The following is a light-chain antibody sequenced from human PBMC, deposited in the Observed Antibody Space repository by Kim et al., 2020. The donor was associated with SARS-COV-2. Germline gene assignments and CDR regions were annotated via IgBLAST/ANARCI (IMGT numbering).Light chain of an antibody. CDR3: QTWGTGIRV. V-gene: IGLV4-69*01. J-gene: IGLJ3*02. Sequence: ASVKLTCSLSSGHSSYAIAGHQQQPEKGPRYLMKLNSDGSHSKGDGIPDRFSGSGSGAERYLTISSLQSEDEADYYCQTWGTGIRVFGGGTQLTVL. CDR2: LNSDGSH. CDR1: SGHSSYA.